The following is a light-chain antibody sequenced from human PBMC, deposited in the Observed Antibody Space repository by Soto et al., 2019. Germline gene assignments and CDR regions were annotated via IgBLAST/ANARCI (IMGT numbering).Light chain of an antibody. CDR3: SSYTNINTRACV. J-gene: IGLJ1*01. CDR2: EGS. CDR1: SSDVGGYDL. V-gene: IGLV2-14*02. Sequence: QSVLTQPASVSGSPGQSITISCTGTSSDVGGYDLVSWYQQHPGKAPKLIIYEGSKRPSGISNRFSGSKSGNTASLIISGLQGDDEGDYYCSSYTNINTRACVFGTGTKLTVL.